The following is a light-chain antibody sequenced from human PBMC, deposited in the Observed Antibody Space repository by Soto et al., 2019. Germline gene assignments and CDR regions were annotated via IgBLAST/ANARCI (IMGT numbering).Light chain of an antibody. CDR3: CSYTSSSTLVV. Sequence: QSALTQPASVSGSPGQSITISCTGTSSDVGGYNYVSWYQQHPGKAPTLMIYDVSNRPSGVSNRFSGSKSGNTASLTISGLQAEDEADDYCCSYTSSSTLVVFGGGTKVTVL. V-gene: IGLV2-14*01. CDR2: DVS. CDR1: SSDVGGYNY. J-gene: IGLJ2*01.